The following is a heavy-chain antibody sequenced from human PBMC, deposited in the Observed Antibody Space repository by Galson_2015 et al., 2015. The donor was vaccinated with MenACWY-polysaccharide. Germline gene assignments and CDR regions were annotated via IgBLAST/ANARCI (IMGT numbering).Heavy chain of an antibody. CDR1: GFTFPNYA. D-gene: IGHD6-13*01. J-gene: IGHJ4*02. CDR3: AKGLRGPAAGTDYFDY. V-gene: IGHV3-23*01. CDR2: ITVSGDNT. Sequence: SLRLSCAASGFTFPNYAMSWVRQTPGEGLEWVSAITVSGDNTYYADSVKGRFAISRDNSKNTLSLQMNSLRTEDTAVYYCAKGLRGPAAGTDYFDYWGQGTLVTVSS.